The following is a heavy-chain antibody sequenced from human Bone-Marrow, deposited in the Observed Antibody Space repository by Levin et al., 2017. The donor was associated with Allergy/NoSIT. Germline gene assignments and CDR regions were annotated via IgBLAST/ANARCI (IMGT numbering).Heavy chain of an antibody. D-gene: IGHD4/OR15-4a*01. J-gene: IGHJ4*02. V-gene: IGHV5-51*01. CDR3: ARHPYFLGAGDKGFDV. CDR2: IYPADFDT. CDR1: GFNFDNYW. Sequence: GESLKISCKTSGFNFDNYWIGWVRQMPGKGLEWMGIIYPADFDTRYSPSFEGQVTISVDASITTAYLRLQSLEASDTALYYCARHPYFLGAGDKGFDVWGQGTLVTVSS.